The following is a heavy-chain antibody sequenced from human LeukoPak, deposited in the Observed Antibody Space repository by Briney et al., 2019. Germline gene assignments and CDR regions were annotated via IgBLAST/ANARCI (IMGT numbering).Heavy chain of an antibody. CDR2: ISSSSSYI. Sequence: GGSLRLSCVASGFTFSSYAMGWVRQAPGKGLEWVSSISSSSSYIYYADSVKGRFTISRDNAKNSLYLQMNSLRAEDTAVYYCARRQQPTGGYYYGMDVWGQGTTVTVSS. CDR3: ARRQQPTGGYYYGMDV. J-gene: IGHJ6*02. V-gene: IGHV3-21*01. CDR1: GFTFSSYA. D-gene: IGHD6-13*01.